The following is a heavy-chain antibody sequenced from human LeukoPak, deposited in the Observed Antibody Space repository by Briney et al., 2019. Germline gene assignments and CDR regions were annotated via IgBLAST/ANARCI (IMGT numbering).Heavy chain of an antibody. V-gene: IGHV3-33*06. CDR3: AKDRGYDRYYFDY. D-gene: IGHD3-10*01. Sequence: QPGRSLRLSCAASGFTFSSYGMHWVRQAPGKGLEWVAVIWYDGSNKYYADSVKGRFTISRDNSKNTLYLQMNSLRAEGTAVYYCAKDRGYDRYYFDYWGQGTLVTVSS. J-gene: IGHJ4*02. CDR1: GFTFSSYG. CDR2: IWYDGSNK.